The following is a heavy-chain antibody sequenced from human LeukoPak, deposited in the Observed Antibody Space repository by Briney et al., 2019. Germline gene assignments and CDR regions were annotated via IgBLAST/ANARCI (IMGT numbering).Heavy chain of an antibody. CDR3: AKRGPYSSTAVYYFDY. V-gene: IGHV3-23*01. CDR2: ISGSGGST. D-gene: IGHD6-13*01. J-gene: IGHJ4*02. CDR1: GFTFSSYA. Sequence: GGSLRLSCAASGFTFSSYAMSWVRQAPGKGLEWVSGISGSGGSTDYADSVKGRFTISRDNSKNTLYLQMNSLRAEDTAVYYCAKRGPYSSTAVYYFDYWGQGTLVTVSS.